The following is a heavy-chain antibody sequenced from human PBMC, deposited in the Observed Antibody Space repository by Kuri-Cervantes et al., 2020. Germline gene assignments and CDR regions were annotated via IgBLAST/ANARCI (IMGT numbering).Heavy chain of an antibody. CDR3: VGGAYSYGYSVS. J-gene: IGHJ5*02. D-gene: IGHD5-18*01. CDR1: GFTFSSYE. CDR2: ISSSGSTI. Sequence: GESLKISCAASGFTFSSYEMNWVRQAPGKGLEWVSYISSSGSTIYYADSVKGRFTISRDNAKNSLYLQMNSLRDEDTAVYYCVGGAYSYGYSVSWGQGTLVTVSS. V-gene: IGHV3-48*03.